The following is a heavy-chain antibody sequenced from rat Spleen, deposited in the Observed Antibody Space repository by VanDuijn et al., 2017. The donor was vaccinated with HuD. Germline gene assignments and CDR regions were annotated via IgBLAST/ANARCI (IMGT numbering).Heavy chain of an antibody. J-gene: IGHJ2*01. V-gene: IGHV2-63*01. Sequence: QVQLKESGPGLVQPSQTLSLTCTVSGFSLIRYNVHWVRQPPGEGLEWMGRMTYNGDTSYNSALISRLSISRDTSKNQVFLKMSSLQTDDTGTYYCTIHPRYWGQGVMVTVSS. CDR3: TIHPRY. CDR1: GFSLIRYN. D-gene: IGHD3-1*01. CDR2: MTYNGDT.